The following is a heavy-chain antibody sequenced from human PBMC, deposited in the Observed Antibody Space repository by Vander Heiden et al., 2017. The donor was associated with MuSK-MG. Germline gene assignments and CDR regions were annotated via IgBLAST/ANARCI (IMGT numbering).Heavy chain of an antibody. D-gene: IGHD3-16*01. J-gene: IGHJ6*02. CDR3: ARGELKSPRGG. CDR1: EHTFIDYY. V-gene: IGHV1-2*02. CDR2: IKHKNGAT. Sequence: QVQLVQSGAEVKKPGASVKVSCKASEHTFIDYYMHWVRQAPRQGLEWMGWIKHKNGATSEARQFQGRVAMTRDTAISTAYMEMSRMRSDDTAVYYDARGELKSPRGGWGQGTTVSV.